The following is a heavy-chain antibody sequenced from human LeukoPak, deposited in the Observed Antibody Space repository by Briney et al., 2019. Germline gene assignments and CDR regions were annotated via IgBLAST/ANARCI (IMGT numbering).Heavy chain of an antibody. V-gene: IGHV1-18*01. D-gene: IGHD6-19*01. CDR1: GYTFTSYG. CDR2: TSAYNGNT. CDR3: ARAIAVAGNYYYYYYDMDV. J-gene: IGHJ6*02. Sequence: ASVKVSCKASGYTFTSYGISWVRQAPGQGLEWMGWTSAYNGNTNYAQKLQGRVTMTTDTSTSTAYMELRSLRSDDTAVYYCARAIAVAGNYYYYYYDMDVWGQGTTVTVSS.